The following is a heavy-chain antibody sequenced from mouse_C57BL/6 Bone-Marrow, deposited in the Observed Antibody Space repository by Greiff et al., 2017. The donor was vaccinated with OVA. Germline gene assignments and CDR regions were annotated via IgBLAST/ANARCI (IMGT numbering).Heavy chain of an antibody. CDR1: GYTFTSYW. J-gene: IGHJ4*01. D-gene: IGHD1-1*01. V-gene: IGHV1-64*01. Sequence: VQLQQSGAELVKPGASVKLSCKASGYTFTSYWMHWVKQRPGQGLEWIGMIHPNSGSTNYNEKFKSKATLTVDKSSSTAYMQLSSLTSEDSAVYYCARRGFYYGSSLYYAMDYWGQGTSVTVSS. CDR2: IHPNSGST. CDR3: ARRGFYYGSSLYYAMDY.